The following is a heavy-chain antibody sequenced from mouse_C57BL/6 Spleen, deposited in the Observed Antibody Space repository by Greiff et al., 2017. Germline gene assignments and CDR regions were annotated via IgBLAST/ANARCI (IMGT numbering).Heavy chain of an antibody. CDR3: ARSNWDDPHWYFDV. CDR1: GFTFSSYG. Sequence: VQLKESGGDLVKPGGSLKLSCAASGFTFSSYGMSWVRQTPDKRLEWVATISSGGSYTYYPDSVKGRFTISRDNAKNTLYLQMSSLKSEDTAMYYCARSNWDDPHWYFDVWGTGTTVTVSS. J-gene: IGHJ1*03. D-gene: IGHD4-1*01. V-gene: IGHV5-6*01. CDR2: ISSGGSYT.